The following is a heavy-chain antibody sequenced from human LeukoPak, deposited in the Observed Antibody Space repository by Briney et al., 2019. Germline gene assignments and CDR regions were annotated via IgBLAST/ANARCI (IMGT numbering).Heavy chain of an antibody. CDR3: ARVLRGCGGDCPIFDY. CDR2: IYYSGST. CDR1: GGSISSGDFY. D-gene: IGHD2-21*02. J-gene: IGHJ4*02. V-gene: IGHV4-30-4*01. Sequence: SQTLSLTCTVSGGSISSGDFYWSWIRQPPGKGLEWIGYIYYSGSTYYNPSLKSRVTISVDTSKNQFSLKLSSVTAADTAVYSCARVLRGCGGDCPIFDYWGQGTLVTVSS.